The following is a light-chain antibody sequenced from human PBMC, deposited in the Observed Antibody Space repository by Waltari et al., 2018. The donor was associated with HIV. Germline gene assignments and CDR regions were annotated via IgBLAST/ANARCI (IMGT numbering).Light chain of an antibody. CDR2: GAS. J-gene: IGKJ3*01. Sequence: DIQMTQFPPSLSASVGGRVTITCRPSQNIDTFVSWYQQKPGEAPRLLISGASAVQSGVPSRFSGSGSGTDFTLTISSLQPEDFATYFCLQTYITPLTFGPGTKVDVK. CDR3: LQTYITPLT. V-gene: IGKV1-39*01. CDR1: QNIDTF.